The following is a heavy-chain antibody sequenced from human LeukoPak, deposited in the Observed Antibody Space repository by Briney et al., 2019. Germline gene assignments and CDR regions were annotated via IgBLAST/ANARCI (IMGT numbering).Heavy chain of an antibody. CDR2: MNPNSGNT. CDR3: ARGARMVRGVIPNWFGP. D-gene: IGHD3-10*01. CDR1: GYTFTSYD. V-gene: IGHV1-8*01. Sequence: ASVKVSCKASGYTFTSYDINWVRQATGQGLGWMGWMNPNSGNTGYAQKFQGRVTMTRNTSISTAYMELSSLRSEDTAVYYCARGARMVRGVIPNWFGPWGQGTLVTVSS. J-gene: IGHJ5*02.